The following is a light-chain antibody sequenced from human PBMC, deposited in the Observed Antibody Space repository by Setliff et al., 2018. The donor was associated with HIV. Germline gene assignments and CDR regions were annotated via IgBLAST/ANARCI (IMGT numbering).Light chain of an antibody. CDR2: EVN. Sequence: QSALTQPASVSGSPGQSITISCTGTSSYIGSYNLVSWYQQHPDQAPKLILYEVNKGPSGISYRFSGSKSGNTASLTISELQAEDEADYYCCSYTGGSSLFVFGTGTKVTV. J-gene: IGLJ1*01. CDR1: SSYIGSYNL. V-gene: IGLV2-23*02. CDR3: CSYTGGSSLFV.